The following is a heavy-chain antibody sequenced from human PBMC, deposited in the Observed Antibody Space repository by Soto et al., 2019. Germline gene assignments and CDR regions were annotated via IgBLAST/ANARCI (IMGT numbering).Heavy chain of an antibody. D-gene: IGHD3-3*02. Sequence: EMQFVESGGGRVKPGESLRLSCEASGFTFSRYTINWVRLTPWKGLEWVASISRSDKYIFYTDSVKGRFTISRDDAQSSLYLEMNSLRVEDTAVYYCAREGQHLVEGYFYGMDVWGQGTTVTVSS. CDR2: ISRSDKYI. J-gene: IGHJ6*02. CDR3: AREGQHLVEGYFYGMDV. CDR1: GFTFSRYT. V-gene: IGHV3-21*02.